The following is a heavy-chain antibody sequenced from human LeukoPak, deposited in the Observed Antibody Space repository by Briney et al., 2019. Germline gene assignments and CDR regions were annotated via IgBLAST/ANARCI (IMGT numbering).Heavy chain of an antibody. V-gene: IGHV5-10-1*01. CDR3: ARYTDHYYFDY. Sequence: GESLRISCKGSGYTFTNHWISWVRQMPGKGLEWMGKIDPSDSYTNYSPSFQGHVTISADKSISTAYLQWSSLNTSDTAIYYCARYTDHYYFDYWGQGTLVTVSS. CDR1: GYTFTNHW. J-gene: IGHJ4*02. D-gene: IGHD1-1*01. CDR2: IDPSDSYT.